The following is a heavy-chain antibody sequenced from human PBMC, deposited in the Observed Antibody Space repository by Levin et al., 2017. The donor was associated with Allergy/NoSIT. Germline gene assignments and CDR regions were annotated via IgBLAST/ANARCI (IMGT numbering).Heavy chain of an antibody. CDR2: IYFSGST. V-gene: IGHV4-39*02. J-gene: IGHJ6*02. CDR3: AGFCTSTKCSDNYYYGMDV. CDR1: GGSISSNSYY. Sequence: PSETLSLTCTVSGGSISSNSYYWGWIRQSPGTGLEWMGSIYFSGSTYYNPSLNNRITISADMSKNVLSLRLNSVTAADTAVYYCAGFCTSTKCSDNYYYGMDVWGQGTAVTVSS. D-gene: IGHD2-2*01.